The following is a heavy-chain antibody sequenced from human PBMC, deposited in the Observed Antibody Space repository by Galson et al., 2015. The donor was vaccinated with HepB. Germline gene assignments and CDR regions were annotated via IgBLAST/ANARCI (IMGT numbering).Heavy chain of an antibody. D-gene: IGHD6-13*01. CDR2: IKSKTDGGTT. CDR1: GFTFSNAW. J-gene: IGHJ4*02. Sequence: SLRLSCAASGFTFSNAWMSWVRQAPGKGLEWVGRIKSKTDGGTTDYAAPVKGRFTISRDDSKNTLYLQMNSLKTEDTAVYYCTTEGSSWYFSREDSEDKWGQGTLVTVSS. CDR3: TTEGSSWYFSREDSEDK. V-gene: IGHV3-15*01.